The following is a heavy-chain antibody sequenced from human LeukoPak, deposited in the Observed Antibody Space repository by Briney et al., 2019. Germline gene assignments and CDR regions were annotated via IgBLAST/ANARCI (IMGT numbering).Heavy chain of an antibody. CDR3: AKSEYYYDSSAYYILFDY. Sequence: PGGSQRLSCAASGFTFSSYAMSWVRQAPGKGLEWVSAISGSGGSTYYADSVKGRFTISRDNSKNTLYLQMNSLRAEDTAVYYCAKSEYYYDSSAYYILFDYWGQGTRVPVSS. CDR2: ISGSGGST. J-gene: IGHJ4*02. D-gene: IGHD3-22*01. CDR1: GFTFSSYA. V-gene: IGHV3-23*01.